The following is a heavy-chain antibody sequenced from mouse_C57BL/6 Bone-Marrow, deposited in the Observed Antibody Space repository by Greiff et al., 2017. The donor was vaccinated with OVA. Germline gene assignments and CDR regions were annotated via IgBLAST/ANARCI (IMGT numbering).Heavy chain of an antibody. V-gene: IGHV1-64*01. Sequence: QVQLQQPGAELVKPRASVKLSCKASGYTFTSYWMHWVKQRPGQGLEWIGMIHPNSGSTNYNEKFKSKATLTVDKSSSTAYMQLSSLTSEDSAVYYCAREGLGDYGPFAYWGQGTLVTVSA. CDR3: AREGLGDYGPFAY. CDR1: GYTFTSYW. CDR2: IHPNSGST. J-gene: IGHJ3*01. D-gene: IGHD2-4*01.